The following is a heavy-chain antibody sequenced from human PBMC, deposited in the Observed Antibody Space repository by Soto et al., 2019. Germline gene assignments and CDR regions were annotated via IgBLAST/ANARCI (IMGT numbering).Heavy chain of an antibody. D-gene: IGHD1-26*01. V-gene: IGHV1-2*02. J-gene: IGHJ4*02. CDR2: INPNDGGT. CDR1: GYTFTAYY. Sequence: QVQLVQSGAEVKKPGASVKVSCKASGYTFTAYYIHWVRQAPGQGIEWMGWINPNDGGTNYAQNFQDRVTMTSDTSITTAYMELSRLTSDDTAVYFCARDSYSGSYVHWGQGTLVTVSS. CDR3: ARDSYSGSYVH.